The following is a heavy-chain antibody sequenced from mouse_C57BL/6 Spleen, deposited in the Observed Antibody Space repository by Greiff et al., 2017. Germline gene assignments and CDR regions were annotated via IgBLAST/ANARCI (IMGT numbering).Heavy chain of an antibody. Sequence: QVQLQQSGPELVKPGASVKISCKASGYAFSSSWMNWVKQRPGKGLEWIGRIYPGDGDTNYNEKFKGKATLTADKTSSTAYMQLSSLASEESAVYFCARSGYYGSSSAWFAYWGQGTLDTVSA. CDR2: IYPGDGDT. CDR1: GYAFSSSW. D-gene: IGHD1-1*01. CDR3: ARSGYYGSSSAWFAY. V-gene: IGHV1-82*01. J-gene: IGHJ3*01.